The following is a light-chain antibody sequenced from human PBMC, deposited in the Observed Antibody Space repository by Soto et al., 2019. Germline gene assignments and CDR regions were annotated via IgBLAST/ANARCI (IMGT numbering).Light chain of an antibody. V-gene: IGKV3-20*01. CDR2: GIS. CDR1: QSVTSNY. J-gene: IGKJ1*01. Sequence: ELVMTQSLATLSVSKGERATLSCRASQSVTSNYLAWYQQKPGQAPRLLIYGISSRATGVPDRFSGSGSGTDFTLTISRLEPEDFAVYYCQQYTDWPLTFGQGTKVDIK. CDR3: QQYTDWPLT.